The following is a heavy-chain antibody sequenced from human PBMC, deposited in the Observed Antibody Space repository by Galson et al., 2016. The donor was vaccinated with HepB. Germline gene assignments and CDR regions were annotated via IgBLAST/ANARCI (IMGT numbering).Heavy chain of an antibody. V-gene: IGHV3-11*01. D-gene: IGHD2-2*01. CDR2: ISSGGSAI. CDR1: GFTFSDYY. Sequence: SLRLSCAASGFTFSDYYVSWIRQAPGKGLEWVSYISSGGSAIYYAGSVEGRFTISRDSSKNTLYLQMNSLRAEDTAVYYCARDRHCITTSCQGLWGPGTLVTVSS. J-gene: IGHJ4*02. CDR3: ARDRHCITTSCQGL.